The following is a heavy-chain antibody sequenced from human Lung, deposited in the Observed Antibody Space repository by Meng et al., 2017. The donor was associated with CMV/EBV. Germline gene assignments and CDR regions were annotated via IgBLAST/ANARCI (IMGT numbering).Heavy chain of an antibody. CDR1: GFTFSDFA. CDR3: AKDLAKTKRGFRYVLDWFDP. V-gene: IGHV3-23*01. D-gene: IGHD5-12*01. J-gene: IGHJ5*02. Sequence: GESLKIXCVASGFTFSDFAMTWVRQAPGKGLEWVSTITGSGDSTYLADSVKGRFTISRVNSKNTLYLQMSSLRADDTAIYYCAKDLAKTKRGFRYVLDWFDPXGQGXVVTVSS. CDR2: ITGSGDST.